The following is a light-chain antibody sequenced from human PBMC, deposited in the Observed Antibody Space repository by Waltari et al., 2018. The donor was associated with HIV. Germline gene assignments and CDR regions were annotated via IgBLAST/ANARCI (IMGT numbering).Light chain of an antibody. CDR1: QSVSSN. Sequence: EIVMTQSPATLSVSTGERANLSCRASQSVSSNLAWYQQKPGQAPRLLIYGASTRATGSPARFSGSGSGTEFTLTISSLQSEDFAVYYCQQYNNWPWTFGQGTKVEIK. V-gene: IGKV3-15*01. CDR2: GAS. CDR3: QQYNNWPWT. J-gene: IGKJ1*01.